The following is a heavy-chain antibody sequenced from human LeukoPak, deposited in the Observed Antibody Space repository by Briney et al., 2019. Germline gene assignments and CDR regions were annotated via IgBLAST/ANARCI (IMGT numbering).Heavy chain of an antibody. J-gene: IGHJ4*02. CDR1: GFTVSSNY. D-gene: IGHD3-22*01. CDR2: IYSGGST. Sequence: GGSLRLSCEASGFTVSSNYLSWVRQAPGKVLEWVGVIYSGGSTYYADSVKGRFTISRDNSKNTLYLQMHSLRPEDTAVYYCAREGPRYDSSGSYPYYFDYWGQGTLVTVSS. CDR3: AREGPRYDSSGSYPYYFDY. V-gene: IGHV3-66*02.